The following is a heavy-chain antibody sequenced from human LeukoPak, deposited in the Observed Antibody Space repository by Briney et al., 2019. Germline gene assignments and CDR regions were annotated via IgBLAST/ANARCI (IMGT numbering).Heavy chain of an antibody. CDR2: IKQDGTEK. Sequence: GGSLRLSCAASGFTFSTYWMSWARQAPGKGLEWVAIIKQDGTEKYYVDSVKGRFTISRDSAENSLCLQMNSLRAEDTAVYYCAGGAGASHFDYWGQGTLVTVSS. CDR1: GFTFSTYW. V-gene: IGHV3-7*04. J-gene: IGHJ4*02. D-gene: IGHD1-26*01. CDR3: AGGAGASHFDY.